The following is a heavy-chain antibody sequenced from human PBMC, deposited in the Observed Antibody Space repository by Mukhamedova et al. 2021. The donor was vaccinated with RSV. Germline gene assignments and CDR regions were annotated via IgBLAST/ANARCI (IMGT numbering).Heavy chain of an antibody. CDR1: A. D-gene: IGHD3-9*01. CDR2: ISSSGVST. CDR3: AKDRDDILTDYSPYYFDY. J-gene: IGHJ4*01. V-gene: IGHV3-23*01. Sequence: AMSWVRQAPGKGLEWVSGISSSGVSTYYADSVKGRFTISRDKSKNTVYLQMNSLRAEDTAVYYCAKDRDDILTDYSPYYFDYWG.